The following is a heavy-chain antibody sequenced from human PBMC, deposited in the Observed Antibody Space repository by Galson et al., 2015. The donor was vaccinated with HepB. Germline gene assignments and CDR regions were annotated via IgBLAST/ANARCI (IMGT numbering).Heavy chain of an antibody. CDR2: IIPIFGTA. J-gene: IGHJ5*02. D-gene: IGHD2-2*01. CDR1: GGTFSSYA. CDR3: ARGRGEVPAAAYWFDP. V-gene: IGHV1-69*13. Sequence: SVKVSCKASGGTFSSYAISWVRQAPGQGLEWMGGIIPIFGTANYAQKFQGRVTITADESTSTAYMELSSLRSEDTAVYYCARGRGEVPAAAYWFDPWGQGTLVTVSS.